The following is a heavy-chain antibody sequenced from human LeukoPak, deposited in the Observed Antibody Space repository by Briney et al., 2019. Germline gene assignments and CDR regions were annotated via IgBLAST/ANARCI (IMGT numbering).Heavy chain of an antibody. D-gene: IGHD1-26*01. Sequence: PGGSLRLSCAASGFTFSSYWMNWVRQASGKGLEWVSAISGSVGSTYYADSVKGRFTISRDNSKNTLSLQMNSLRAEDTAVYYCATRGTYYLPHDYWGQGTLVTVSS. J-gene: IGHJ4*02. CDR1: GFTFSSYW. CDR2: ISGSVGST. V-gene: IGHV3-23*01. CDR3: ATRGTYYLPHDY.